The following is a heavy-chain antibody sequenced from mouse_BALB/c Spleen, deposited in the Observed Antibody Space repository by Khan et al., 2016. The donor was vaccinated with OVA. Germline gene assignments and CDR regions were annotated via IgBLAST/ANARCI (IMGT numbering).Heavy chain of an antibody. CDR1: GYTFTDYA. CDR2: ISTYSGNT. V-gene: IGHV1S137*01. D-gene: IGHD2-3*01. Sequence: QVQLKQSGPELVRPGVSVKISCKGSGYTFTDYAMYWVKQSHAESLEWIGLISTYSGNTNYNQKFKGKATMTVDKFFTTAYMELARLTSEDSAIFYCARPAYDGYYDYWGQGTTLTVSS. J-gene: IGHJ2*01. CDR3: ARPAYDGYYDY.